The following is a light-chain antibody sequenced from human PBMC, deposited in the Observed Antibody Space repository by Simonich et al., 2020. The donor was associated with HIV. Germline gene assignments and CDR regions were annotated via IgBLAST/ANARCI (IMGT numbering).Light chain of an antibody. CDR3: QQYNNWPT. CDR2: AAS. J-gene: IGKJ4*01. Sequence: DIQMTQSPSSVSASVGDRVTITCRASQGISSWLAWYQQKPGKAPKLLIYAASSLQSGGPTRFSGSGSGTEFTLTISSMQSEDFAVYYCQQYNNWPTFGGGTKVEIK. V-gene: IGKV1-12*01. CDR1: QGISSW.